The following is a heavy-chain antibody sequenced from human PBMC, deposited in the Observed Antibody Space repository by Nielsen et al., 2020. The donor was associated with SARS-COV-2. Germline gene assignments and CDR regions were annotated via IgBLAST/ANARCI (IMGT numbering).Heavy chain of an antibody. CDR3: IRAGTYNYGLAY. D-gene: IGHD5-18*01. V-gene: IGHV3-74*01. CDR2: INREGYTR. J-gene: IGHJ4*02. CDR1: GFTFADSW. Sequence: GESLKISCAASGFTFADSWMHWVRQAPGKGLEWISRINREGYTRDYADSVKGRFTISRDNAANTPSLQMRSLRAEDTAVYFCIRAGTYNYGLAYWGQGVLVKVSS.